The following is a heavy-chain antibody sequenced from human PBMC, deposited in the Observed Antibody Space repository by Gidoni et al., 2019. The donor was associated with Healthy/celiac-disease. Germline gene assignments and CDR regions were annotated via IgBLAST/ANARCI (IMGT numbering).Heavy chain of an antibody. Sequence: QVQLQQWGAGLLKPSETLSLTCAVYGLSFSGYYWSWIRQPPGKGLEWIGEINHSGSTNYNPSLKSRVTISVDTSKNQFSLKLSSVTAADTAVYYCARGYGDYQNWFDPWGQGTLVTVSS. D-gene: IGHD4-17*01. J-gene: IGHJ5*02. CDR1: GLSFSGYY. V-gene: IGHV4-34*01. CDR2: INHSGST. CDR3: ARGYGDYQNWFDP.